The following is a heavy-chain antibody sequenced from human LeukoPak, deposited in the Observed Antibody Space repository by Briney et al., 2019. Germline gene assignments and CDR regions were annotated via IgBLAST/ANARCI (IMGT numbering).Heavy chain of an antibody. V-gene: IGHV4-39*07. J-gene: IGHJ4*02. CDR2: IYYSGST. Sequence: SETLSLTCTVSGGSISTSNYYWGWIRQPPGNGLEWIGSIYYSGSTYYNPSLKSRVTISVDTSKNQFSLKLSSVTAADTAVYYCARVRSSGYYRGLGVDYWGQGTLVTVSS. D-gene: IGHD3-22*01. CDR1: GGSISTSNYY. CDR3: ARVRSSGYYRGLGVDY.